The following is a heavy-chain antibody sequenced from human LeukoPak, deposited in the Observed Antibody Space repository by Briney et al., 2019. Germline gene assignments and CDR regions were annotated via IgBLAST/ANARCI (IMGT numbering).Heavy chain of an antibody. CDR3: AKGPSGSYTTYFFDY. CDR2: LSSSGEST. V-gene: IGHV3-23*01. D-gene: IGHD1-26*01. CDR1: GFTFSSYA. Sequence: GGSLRLSCAGSGFTFSSYAMSWVCQAPGKGLEWVSGLSSSGESTYYADSVKGRFTISRDNSKNTLYLQMNSLRAEDTAVYHCAKGPSGSYTTYFFDYWGQGILVTVSS. J-gene: IGHJ4*02.